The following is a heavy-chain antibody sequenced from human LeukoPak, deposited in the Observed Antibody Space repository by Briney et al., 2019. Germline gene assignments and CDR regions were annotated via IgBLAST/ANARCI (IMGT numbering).Heavy chain of an antibody. CDR1: GGSISDSTYY. J-gene: IGHJ6*03. CDR2: IYYSGDA. Sequence: NTSETLSLTCSVSGGSISDSTYYWGWIRQPPGKGLEWIGSIYYSGDASYNPSLRSRVSMSVDTSKNQISLKVISVTAADTAVYYCARHENDPNYYYYYMDVWGKGTTVTVSS. CDR3: ARHENDPNYYYYYMDV. V-gene: IGHV4-39*01. D-gene: IGHD1-1*01.